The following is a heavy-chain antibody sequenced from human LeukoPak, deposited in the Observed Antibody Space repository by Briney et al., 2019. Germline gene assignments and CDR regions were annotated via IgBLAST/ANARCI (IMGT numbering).Heavy chain of an antibody. V-gene: IGHV3-23*01. J-gene: IGHJ4*02. CDR3: ANAKAIDY. CDR1: GFTFSSYS. Sequence: GRSLRLSCAASGFTFSSYSMNWVRQAPGKGLEWVSAISGSGGSTYYADSVKGRFTISRDNSKNTLYLQMNSLRAEDTAVYYCANAKAIDYWGQGTLVTVSS. D-gene: IGHD4/OR15-4a*01. CDR2: ISGSGGST.